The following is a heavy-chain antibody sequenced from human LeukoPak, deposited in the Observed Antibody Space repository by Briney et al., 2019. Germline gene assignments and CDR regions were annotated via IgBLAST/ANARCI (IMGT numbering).Heavy chain of an antibody. Sequence: GRSLRLSCAASGFTFSSYAMRWVRQAPGKGLEWVAVISYDGSNKYYADSVKGRFTISRDNSKNTLYLQMNSLRAEDTAVYYCAKDPSSYYYDSSGYPVFAFDIWGQGTMVTVSS. V-gene: IGHV3-30-3*01. D-gene: IGHD3-22*01. J-gene: IGHJ3*02. CDR2: ISYDGSNK. CDR3: AKDPSSYYYDSSGYPVFAFDI. CDR1: GFTFSSYA.